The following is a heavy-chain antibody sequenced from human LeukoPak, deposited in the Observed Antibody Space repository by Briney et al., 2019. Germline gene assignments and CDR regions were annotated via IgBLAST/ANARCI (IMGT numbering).Heavy chain of an antibody. CDR1: GFTFSDHY. CDR2: TKNKANSYTI. Sequence: SGGSLRLSCAASGFTFSDHYMDWVRQAPGKGLEWVGRTKNKANSYTIEYAASVKGRFTISRDDSENSLYLQMNSLKTEDTAVYYCTRWHAGAQRDWGQGTLVTVSS. D-gene: IGHD1-26*01. CDR3: TRWHAGAQRD. J-gene: IGHJ4*02. V-gene: IGHV3-72*01.